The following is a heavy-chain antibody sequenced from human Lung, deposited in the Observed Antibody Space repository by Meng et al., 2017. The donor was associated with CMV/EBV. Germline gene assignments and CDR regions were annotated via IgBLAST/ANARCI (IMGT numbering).Heavy chain of an antibody. CDR3: LRRSGGSV. Sequence: QVQLRESGPALVKPSGPLSLTCAVSGDSITNHNWWAWVRQPPGKGLEWIGEIPHRGSSAYNPSLKSRVSMSIDKSKNQFSLKLTSVTAADTAVYHCLRRSGGSVWGQGTLAPSPQ. V-gene: IGHV4-4*02. CDR1: GDSITNHNW. J-gene: IGHJ1*01. CDR2: IPHRGSS. D-gene: IGHD3-10*01.